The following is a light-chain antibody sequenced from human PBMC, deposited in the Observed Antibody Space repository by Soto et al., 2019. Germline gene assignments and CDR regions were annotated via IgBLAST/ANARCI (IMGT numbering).Light chain of an antibody. CDR3: QQRSNWPPT. CDR1: QSVNNY. Sequence: EIVLTQSPATLSLSPGERATLSCRASQSVNNYLAWYQQKPGQAPRLLIYDASNRATGIPARFSGSGSGADFTLTISSLEPEDFEVYYCQQRSNWPPTFGQGTRLDIK. V-gene: IGKV3-11*01. CDR2: DAS. J-gene: IGKJ5*01.